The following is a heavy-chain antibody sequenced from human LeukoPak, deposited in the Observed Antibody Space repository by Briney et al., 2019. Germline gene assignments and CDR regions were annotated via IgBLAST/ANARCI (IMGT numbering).Heavy chain of an antibody. V-gene: IGHV1-2*02. CDR1: GYTFTGYY. D-gene: IGHD2-2*01. CDR2: INPNSGGT. CDR3: ARARCSSTSCSFAVDY. Sequence: ASVKVSCKASGYTFTGYYMHWVRQAPGQGLEWMGWINPNSGGTNYAQKFQGRVTMTRGTSISTAYMELSRLRSDDTAVYYCARARCSSTSCSFAVDYWGQGTLVTVSS. J-gene: IGHJ4*02.